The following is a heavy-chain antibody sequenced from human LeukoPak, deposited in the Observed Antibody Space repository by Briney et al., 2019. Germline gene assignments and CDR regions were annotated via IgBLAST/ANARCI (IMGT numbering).Heavy chain of an antibody. CDR3: ARPVRGVNGFDP. J-gene: IGHJ5*02. V-gene: IGHV4-39*07. D-gene: IGHD3-10*02. Sequence: SETLSLTCTVSGGSISSSSYYWGWIRQPPGKGLEWIGSIYYSGSTYYNPSLKSRVTISVDTSKNQFSLKLSSVTAADTAVYYCARPVRGVNGFDPWGQGTLVTVSS. CDR2: IYYSGST. CDR1: GGSISSSSYY.